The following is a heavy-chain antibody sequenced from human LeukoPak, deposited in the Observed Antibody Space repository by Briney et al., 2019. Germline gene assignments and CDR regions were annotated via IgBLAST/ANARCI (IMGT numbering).Heavy chain of an antibody. CDR1: GYTFTSYY. V-gene: IGHV1-69*02. CDR2: IIPILGIA. J-gene: IGHJ4*02. D-gene: IGHD3-10*01. CDR3: ARTGKGDSDY. Sequence: SVKVSCKASGYTFTSYYMHWVRQAPGQGLEWMGRIIPILGIANYAQKFQGRVTITADKSTSTAYMELSSLRSEDTAVYYCARTGKGDSDYWGQGTLVTVSS.